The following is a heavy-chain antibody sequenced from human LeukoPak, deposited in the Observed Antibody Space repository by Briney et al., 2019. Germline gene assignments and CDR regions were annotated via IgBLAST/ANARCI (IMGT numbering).Heavy chain of an antibody. CDR1: GGSISSGSYY. J-gene: IGHJ4*02. CDR3: ARVRRTAGEPGDYFDY. V-gene: IGHV4-61*02. D-gene: IGHD6-13*01. CDR2: IYTSGST. Sequence: PSETLPLTCTVSGGSISSGSYYWSWIRQPAGKGLEWIGRIYTSGSTNYNPSLKSRVTISVDTSKNQFSLKLSSVTAADTAVYYCARVRRTAGEPGDYFDYWGQGTLVTVSS.